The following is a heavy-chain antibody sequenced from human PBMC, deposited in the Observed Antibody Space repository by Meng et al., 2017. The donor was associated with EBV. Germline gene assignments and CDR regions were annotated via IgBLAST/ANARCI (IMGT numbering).Heavy chain of an antibody. Sequence: LQLRESGPGQVKPSETLSLPCPVSGDSISSFYYWGWIRQPPGRGLEWIGSVHYTGSTYYSPSLKSRVTVSVDTSKNQFSLRLTSVTAADTAVYYCARPFPSWQSPRLDPFGARGQGTLVTVSS. CDR3: ARPFPSWQSPRLDPFGA. CDR2: VHYTGST. J-gene: IGHJ5*02. V-gene: IGHV4-39*01. D-gene: IGHD6-19*01. CDR1: GDSISSFYY.